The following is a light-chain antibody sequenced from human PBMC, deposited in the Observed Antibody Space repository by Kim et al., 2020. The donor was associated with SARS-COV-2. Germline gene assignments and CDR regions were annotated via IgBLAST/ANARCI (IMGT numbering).Light chain of an antibody. Sequence: SPGERATLSCRASQSVSSYLAWYQQKPGQAPSLLIYDASNRATGIPARFSGSGSGTDFTLTISSLEPEDFAVYYCQQRSNWPPLTFGGGTKVDIK. V-gene: IGKV3-11*01. CDR2: DAS. CDR3: QQRSNWPPLT. J-gene: IGKJ4*01. CDR1: QSVSSY.